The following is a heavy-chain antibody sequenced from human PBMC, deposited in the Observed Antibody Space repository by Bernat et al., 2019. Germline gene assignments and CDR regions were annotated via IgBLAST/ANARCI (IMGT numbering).Heavy chain of an antibody. CDR3: AREYGDYSAGYFDY. CDR1: AYFISSGYY. CDR2: IYHSGST. Sequence: QVQLQESGPGLVKPSETLSLTCGVSAYFISSGYYWGWIRQPPGKGLEWIGSIYHSGSTNYNPSLKSRVTISVDTSKNQFSLKLSSVTAADTAVYYCAREYGDYSAGYFDYWGQGTLVTVSS. D-gene: IGHD4-17*01. V-gene: IGHV4-38-2*02. J-gene: IGHJ4*02.